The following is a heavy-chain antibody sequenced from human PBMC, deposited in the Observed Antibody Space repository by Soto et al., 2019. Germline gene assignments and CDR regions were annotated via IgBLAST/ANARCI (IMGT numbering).Heavy chain of an antibody. CDR3: ARDPTYVWGSYRPADFDY. D-gene: IGHD3-16*02. J-gene: IGHJ4*02. Sequence: ASVKVSCKASGYTFTSYAMHWVRQAPGQRLERMGRINAGNGNTKYSQRFQGRVTITRDTSASTAYMELSSLRSEDTAVYYCARDPTYVWGSYRPADFDYWGQGTLVTVSS. V-gene: IGHV1-3*01. CDR2: INAGNGNT. CDR1: GYTFTSYA.